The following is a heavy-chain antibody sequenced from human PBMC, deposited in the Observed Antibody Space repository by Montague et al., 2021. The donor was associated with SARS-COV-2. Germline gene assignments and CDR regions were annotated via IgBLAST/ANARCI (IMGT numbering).Heavy chain of an antibody. D-gene: IGHD3-3*01. V-gene: IGHV4-59*01. Sequence: SETLSLTCTVSGGSISSYFWSWIRQPPGKGLEWIGSIYYSGTTNYSPSLKSRVTISVVTSKNQFSLKLSSVTAADTAVYYCARVVRYYDFWSGYTEYYYYGMDVWGQGATVTVSS. CDR3: ARVVRYYDFWSGYTEYYYYGMDV. J-gene: IGHJ6*02. CDR1: GGSISSYF. CDR2: IYYSGTT.